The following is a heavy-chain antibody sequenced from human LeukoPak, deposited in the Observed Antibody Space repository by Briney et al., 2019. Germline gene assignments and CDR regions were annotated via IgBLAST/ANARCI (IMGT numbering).Heavy chain of an antibody. CDR2: IWYDGSNK. V-gene: IGHV3-33*01. CDR1: GFTFSSYG. CDR3: ARDLNGGLGFDY. J-gene: IGHJ4*02. Sequence: PGGSLRLSCAASGFTFSSYGMHWVRQAPGKGLEWVAVIWYDGSNKYYADSVKGRFTISRDNSKNTLYLQMNSLRAEDTAVYYCARDLNGGLGFDYWGQGTLVTVSS. D-gene: IGHD3-16*01.